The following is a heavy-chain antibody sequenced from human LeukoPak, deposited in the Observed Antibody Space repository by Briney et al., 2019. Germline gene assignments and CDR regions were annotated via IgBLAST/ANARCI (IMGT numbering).Heavy chain of an antibody. J-gene: IGHJ5*02. V-gene: IGHV4-59*01. CDR1: AGSIGKDF. CDR3: ARTEYNWFDP. CDR2: ILYTGST. Sequence: PSETLSLTCTVSAGSIGKDFWSWIRQSPGKGLEWIGYILYTGSTHYNPSFESRVTISVDTSKNQFSLQLTSVTAADTAIYYCARTEYNWFDPWGLGILVTVSS.